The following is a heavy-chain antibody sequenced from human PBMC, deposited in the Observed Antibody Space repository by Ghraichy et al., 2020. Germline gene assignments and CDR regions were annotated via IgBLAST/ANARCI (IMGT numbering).Heavy chain of an antibody. Sequence: GESLNISCAASGFTFSSNWMTWVRQAPGKGLEWVANIKQDGGEKYYVDSVKGRFTISRDNAKNSLYLQMSSLRGEDTAVYYCAREYNTSAFDIWGQGTMVTVS. CDR1: GFTFSSNW. CDR3: AREYNTSAFDI. J-gene: IGHJ3*02. CDR2: IKQDGGEK. D-gene: IGHD3-3*01. V-gene: IGHV3-7*03.